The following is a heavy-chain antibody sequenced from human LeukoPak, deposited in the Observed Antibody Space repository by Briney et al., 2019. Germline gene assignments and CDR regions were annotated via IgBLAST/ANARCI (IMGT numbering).Heavy chain of an antibody. CDR2: ISYDGSNK. Sequence: GRSLRLSCAASGFTFSSYAMHWVRQAPGKGLEWVAVISYDGSNKYYADSVKGRFTISRDNSKNTLYLQMNSLRAEDTAVYYCARSYGRNSCYFDYWGQGTLVTVSS. V-gene: IGHV3-30-3*01. CDR1: GFTFSSYA. CDR3: ARSYGRNSCYFDY. D-gene: IGHD4-23*01. J-gene: IGHJ4*02.